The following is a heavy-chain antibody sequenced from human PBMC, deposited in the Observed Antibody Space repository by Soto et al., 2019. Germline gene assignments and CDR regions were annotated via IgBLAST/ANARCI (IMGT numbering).Heavy chain of an antibody. D-gene: IGHD3-9*01. J-gene: IGHJ4*01. CDR3: ARDRQVDILPAYFDY. CDR1: GFTFSNFW. V-gene: IGHV3-7*03. CDR2: IKRDGREK. Sequence: LRLSCEVSGFTFSNFWMSWVRQAPGKGLEWVANIKRDGREKYYVDSVKGRFTISRDNAKNSLFLQMNSLRAEDTAVYYCARDRQVDILPAYFDYWGHGTQVTVSS.